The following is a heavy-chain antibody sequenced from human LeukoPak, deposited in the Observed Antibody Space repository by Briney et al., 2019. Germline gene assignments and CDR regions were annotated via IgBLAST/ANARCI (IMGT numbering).Heavy chain of an antibody. CDR3: AKMKGQRLNDYCMDV. J-gene: IGHJ6*03. CDR2: MTGSGGSS. Sequence: GGSLRLSCAASGFTFSSYSMNWVRQAPGKGLEWVSGMTGSGGSSYYADSVKGRFTISRDNAKNALYLQMNSLRADDTALYYCAKMKGQRLNDYCMDVWGKGTTVTVSS. V-gene: IGHV3-23*01. CDR1: GFTFSSYS.